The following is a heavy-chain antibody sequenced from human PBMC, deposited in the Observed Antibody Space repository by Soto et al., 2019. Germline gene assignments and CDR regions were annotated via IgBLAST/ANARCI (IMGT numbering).Heavy chain of an antibody. J-gene: IGHJ4*02. CDR2: IKQDGSEK. D-gene: IGHD2-2*01. Sequence: SLRLSCAASGFTFTGSWMNWVRQAPGKGLEWVANIKQDGSEKYYVDSVKGRFTISRGNAKNSLYLQMNSLRAEDTAIYYCTRISRSEVGDFWGQGTLVTVSS. V-gene: IGHV3-7*01. CDR3: TRISRSEVGDF. CDR1: GFTFTGSW.